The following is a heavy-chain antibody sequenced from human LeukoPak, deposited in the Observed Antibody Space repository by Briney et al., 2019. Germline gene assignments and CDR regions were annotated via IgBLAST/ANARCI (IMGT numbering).Heavy chain of an antibody. CDR2: FDPEDGET. V-gene: IGHV1-24*01. D-gene: IGHD1-14*01. CDR1: GYTLTELS. Sequence: ASVKVSCXVSGYTLTELSMHWVRQARGKGLEWMGGFDPEDGETIYAQKFQGRVTMTEDTSTDTAYMELSSLRSEDTAVYYCATSGTNPTYYYYYMDVWGKGTTVTVSS. J-gene: IGHJ6*03. CDR3: ATSGTNPTYYYYYMDV.